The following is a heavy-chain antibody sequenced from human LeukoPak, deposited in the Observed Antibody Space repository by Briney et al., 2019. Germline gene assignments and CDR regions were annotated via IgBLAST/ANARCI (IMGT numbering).Heavy chain of an antibody. D-gene: IGHD5-18*01. J-gene: IGHJ4*02. Sequence: GGSLRLSCAASGITFSSLWMSWFRQAPGKGLEWVADIKHDGSEEHYVASVKGRFTISRDNAKNSLYLQMNSLTAEDTAVYYCASSVGIQLTDYWGQGTLVTVSS. V-gene: IGHV3-7*01. CDR3: ASSVGIQLTDY. CDR2: IKHDGSEE. CDR1: GITFSSLW.